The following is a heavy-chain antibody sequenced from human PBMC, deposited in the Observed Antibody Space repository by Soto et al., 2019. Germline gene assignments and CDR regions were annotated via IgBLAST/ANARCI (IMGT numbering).Heavy chain of an antibody. D-gene: IGHD3-10*01. CDR2: ISGSGGST. V-gene: IGHV3-23*01. CDR1: GFTFSSYA. J-gene: IGHJ4*02. CDR3: ASTSVRGVIGAYYFDY. Sequence: GSLRLSCAASGFTFSSYAMSWVRQAPGKGLEWVSAISGSGGSTYYADSVKGRFTISRDNSKNTLYLQMNSQRAEDTAVYYCASTSVRGVIGAYYFDYWGQGTLVTVSS.